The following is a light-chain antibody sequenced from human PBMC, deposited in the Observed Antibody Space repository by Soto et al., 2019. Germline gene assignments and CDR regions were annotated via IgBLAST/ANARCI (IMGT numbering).Light chain of an antibody. CDR2: EGS. CDR3: CSYAGSSTFYVV. CDR1: SNDVGSYNL. V-gene: IGLV2-23*03. J-gene: IGLJ2*01. Sequence: QSALTQPASVSGSPGQSITISCTGTSNDVGSYNLVSWYQQHPGKAPKLMIYEGSKRPSGVSNRFSGSKSGNTASLTISGLQAEDEADYYCCSYAGSSTFYVVFGGGTKVTVL.